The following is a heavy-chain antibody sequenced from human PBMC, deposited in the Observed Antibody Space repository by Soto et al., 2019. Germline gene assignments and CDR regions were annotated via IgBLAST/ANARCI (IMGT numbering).Heavy chain of an antibody. CDR1: GGTFSSYA. V-gene: IGHV1-69*01. CDR2: IIPIFGTA. CDR3: AILTTDTANRDAFAI. Sequence: SVKVSCTASGGTFSSYAISWVRQAPGQGLEWMGGIIPIFGTANYAQKFQGRVTITADESTSTAYMELSSLRSEDTAVYYCAILTTDTANRDAFAIWGQGTMVTVS. D-gene: IGHD4-17*01. J-gene: IGHJ3*02.